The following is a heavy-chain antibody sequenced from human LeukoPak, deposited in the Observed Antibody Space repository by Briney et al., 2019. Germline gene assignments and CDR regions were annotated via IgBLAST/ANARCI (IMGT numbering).Heavy chain of an antibody. J-gene: IGHJ4*02. CDR3: AKAISSSSLGFDY. CDR1: GFTFSSYA. Sequence: GGSLRLSCAASGFTFSSYAMHWVRQAPGKGLEWVAVISYDGSNKYYADSVKGRFTISRDNSKNTLYLQMNSLRAEDTAVYYCAKAISSSSLGFDYWGQGTLVTVSS. CDR2: ISYDGSNK. V-gene: IGHV3-30-3*01. D-gene: IGHD6-13*01.